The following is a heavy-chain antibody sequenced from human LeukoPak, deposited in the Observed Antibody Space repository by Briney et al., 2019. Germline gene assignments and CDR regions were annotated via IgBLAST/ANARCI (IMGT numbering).Heavy chain of an antibody. CDR3: ARVSYDFWSGYSRDYYYYMDV. V-gene: IGHV1-18*01. D-gene: IGHD3-3*01. J-gene: IGHJ6*03. CDR1: GYTFTSYG. CDR2: ISGYNDNT. Sequence: EASVKVSCKTSGYTFTSYGIIWVRQAPGQGLEWMGWISGYNDNTKYTQKLQGRVTMTTDTSTSTAYMELRSLRSDDTAVYYCARVSYDFWSGYSRDYYYYMDVWGKGTTVTVSS.